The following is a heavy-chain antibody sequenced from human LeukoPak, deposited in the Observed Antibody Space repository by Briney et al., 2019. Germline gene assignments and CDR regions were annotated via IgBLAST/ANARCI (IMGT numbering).Heavy chain of an antibody. CDR2: ISYDGSNK. Sequence: PGGSLRLSYAASGFTFSSYGMHWVRQAPGKGLEWVAFISYDGSNKYYPDSVKGRFTISRDNSKNTLYLQMNSLRAEDTAVYYCAKDLSNWNDVTTPDYWGQGTLVTVSS. CDR3: AKDLSNWNDVTTPDY. V-gene: IGHV3-30*02. J-gene: IGHJ4*02. D-gene: IGHD1-20*01. CDR1: GFTFSSYG.